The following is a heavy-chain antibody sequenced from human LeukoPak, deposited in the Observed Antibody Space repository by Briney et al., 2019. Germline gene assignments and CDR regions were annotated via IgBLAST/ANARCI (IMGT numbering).Heavy chain of an antibody. D-gene: IGHD3-16*01. CDR3: ARYRVITNDYFDS. CDR1: GFTFGDYY. Sequence: PGGSLRLSCAASGFTFGDYYMTWIRQPPGKVLEWVSYISNSGNTIKEADSVKGRFTISRDNAQSSLFLQMKSLRAEDTAVYYCARYRVITNDYFDSWGQGTLVTVSS. V-gene: IGHV3-11*01. J-gene: IGHJ4*02. CDR2: ISNSGNTI.